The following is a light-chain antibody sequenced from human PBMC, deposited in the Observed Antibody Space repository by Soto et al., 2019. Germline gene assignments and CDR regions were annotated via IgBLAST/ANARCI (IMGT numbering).Light chain of an antibody. CDR3: VLFMGSGSWV. V-gene: IGLV8-61*01. J-gene: IGLJ3*02. Sequence: QAVVTQEPSLSVSPGGTVTLTCGLNSGSVSTAYYPSWYQQTPGQAPRTLMYSTNIRSSGVPDRFSGSILGNRAALTITGAQADDESDYYCVLFMGSGSWVFGGGTQLTVL. CDR1: SGSVSTAYY. CDR2: STN.